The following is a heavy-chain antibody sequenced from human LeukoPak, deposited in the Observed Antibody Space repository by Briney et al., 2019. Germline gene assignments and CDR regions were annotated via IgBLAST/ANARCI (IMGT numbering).Heavy chain of an antibody. Sequence: GGSLRLSYAASGFTVTNNYMCWVRQAPGKGLEWVSVIFSNDNTYHADSVKGRFAISRDTSKNTLYLQMNSLRAEDTAVYYCAAVSTKTYYYGLDVWGQGTTVTVSS. D-gene: IGHD4-17*01. CDR2: IFSNDNT. J-gene: IGHJ6*02. V-gene: IGHV3-53*01. CDR1: GFTVTNNY. CDR3: AAVSTKTYYYGLDV.